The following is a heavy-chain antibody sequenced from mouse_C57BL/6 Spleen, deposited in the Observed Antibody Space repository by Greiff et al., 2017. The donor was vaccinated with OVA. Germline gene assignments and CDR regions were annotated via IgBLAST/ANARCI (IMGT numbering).Heavy chain of an antibody. V-gene: IGHV1-72*01. CDR2: IDPYSGGT. CDR1: GYSFTSYW. Sequence: QVQLQQPGAELVKPGASVKLSCKASGYSFTSYWMHWVKQRPGRGLEWIGWIDPYSGGTTYNEKFKSKATLTVDKSSSTAYMQLSSLTSEDSAVYDCARDITAVRDFDDWGKATTVTCST. D-gene: IGHD1-1*01. CDR3: ARDITAVRDFDD. J-gene: IGHJ2*01.